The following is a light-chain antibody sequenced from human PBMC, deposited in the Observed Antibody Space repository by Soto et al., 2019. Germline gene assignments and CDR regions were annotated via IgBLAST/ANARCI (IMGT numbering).Light chain of an antibody. V-gene: IGLV2-23*01. J-gene: IGLJ1*01. CDR1: VGDVGNFGP. Sequence: QSALTQPASVSGSPGQSITISCTGSVGDVGNFGPVSWYQQHPGQVPKLIIYEGNRRPSGVSSRFSGSKSGNTASLTISGLQAEDEADYYCCSYVGARTYVFGTGTKLTVL. CDR3: CSYVGARTYV. CDR2: EGN.